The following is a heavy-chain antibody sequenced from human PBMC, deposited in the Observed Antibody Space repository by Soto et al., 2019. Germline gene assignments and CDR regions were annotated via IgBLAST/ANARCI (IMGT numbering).Heavy chain of an antibody. CDR2: IDPSDSQT. CDR1: GYSFACYW. V-gene: IGHV5-10-1*01. D-gene: IGHD3-22*01. J-gene: IGHJ4*02. CDR3: ARQIYDSDTGPNFQYYFDS. Sequence: EXLNISCKVSGYSFACYWITWVRQKPGKGLEWMGRIDPSDSQTYYSPSFRGHVTISVTKSITTVFLQWSSLRASDTAMYYCARQIYDSDTGPNFQYYFDSWGQGTPVTASS.